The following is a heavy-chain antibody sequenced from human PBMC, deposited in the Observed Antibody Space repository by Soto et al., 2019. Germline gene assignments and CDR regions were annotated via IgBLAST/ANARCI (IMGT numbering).Heavy chain of an antibody. V-gene: IGHV1-18*01. D-gene: IGHD3-9*01. J-gene: IGHJ4*02. CDR1: GYTFTSYG. CDR2: INAYNGNT. Sequence: ASVKVSCKASGYTFTSYGISRVRQAPGQGLEWMGWINAYNGNTNYAQKLQGRVTITRDTSASTAYMELSSLRSEDTAVYYCARGLTGYYRKAFDYWGQGTLVTVSS. CDR3: ARGLTGYYRKAFDY.